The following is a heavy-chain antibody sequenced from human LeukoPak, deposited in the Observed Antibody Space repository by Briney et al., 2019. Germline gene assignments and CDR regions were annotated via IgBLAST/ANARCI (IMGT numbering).Heavy chain of an antibody. V-gene: IGHV3-7*01. J-gene: IGHJ6*02. CDR3: ARVTPWGDYPPYGMGV. CDR2: IKPDGSEK. CDR1: GFTFSTYW. Sequence: GGSLRLSCEGAGFTFSTYWMSWVRQAPGKGLEWVAKIKPDGSEKDYVDFVKGRFTISRDNAKNSLYLQMNNLRVEDTAVYYCARVTPWGDYPPYGMGVWGQGTTVIVSS. D-gene: IGHD5-12*01.